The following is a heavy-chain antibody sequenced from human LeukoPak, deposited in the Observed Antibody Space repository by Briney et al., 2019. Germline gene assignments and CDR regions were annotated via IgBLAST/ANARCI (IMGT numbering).Heavy chain of an antibody. V-gene: IGHV3-7*01. J-gene: IGHJ4*02. CDR2: IGPDGSGP. CDR1: GFTAGFTFSTSY. Sequence: PGGSLRLSCETSGFTAGFTFSTSYMTWLRQAPGMGLEWVAEIGPDGSGPVYVDSVKGRFTISRDNAKSSLYLQMNTLRVEETAVYYCARDFSWRQFDYWGLGTLVTVSS. CDR3: ARDFSWRQFDY.